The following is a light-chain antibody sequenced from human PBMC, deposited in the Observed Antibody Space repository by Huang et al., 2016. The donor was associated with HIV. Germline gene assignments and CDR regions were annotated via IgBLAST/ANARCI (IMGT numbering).Light chain of an antibody. J-gene: IGKJ4*01. V-gene: IGKV1-39*01. Sequence: DIQMTQSPSSLSASVGDRVTITCRATHTISKFLNWYQQKTGKAPNLLIYGASSLQSGVPSRFSGGGSGTDFTLIISTLQPEDFATYYCQQTYSAPLTFGGGTKVEIK. CDR3: QQTYSAPLT. CDR1: HTISKF. CDR2: GAS.